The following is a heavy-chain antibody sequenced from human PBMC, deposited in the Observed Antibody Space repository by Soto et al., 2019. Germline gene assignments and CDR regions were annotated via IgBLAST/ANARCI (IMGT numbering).Heavy chain of an antibody. CDR2: INPNSGGT. V-gene: IGHV1-2*02. CDR1: GYTFTGYH. J-gene: IGHJ4*02. D-gene: IGHD3-9*01. CDR3: ARVSNYDILTGYYQLDY. Sequence: ASVKVSCKASGYTFTGYHIHWVRQAPGQGLEWMGWINPNSGGTNYAQKFQGRVTMTRDTSISTAYMELSRLRSDDTAVYYCARVSNYDILTGYYQLDYWGQGTLVTVSS.